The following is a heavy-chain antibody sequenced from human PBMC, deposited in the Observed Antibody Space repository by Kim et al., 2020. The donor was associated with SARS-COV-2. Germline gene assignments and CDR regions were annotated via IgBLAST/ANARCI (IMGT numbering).Heavy chain of an antibody. V-gene: IGHV1-69*13. D-gene: IGHD4-17*01. CDR1: GGTFISYA. CDR3: ARDPGDYGDYVI. CDR2: IIPIFGTA. Sequence: SVKVSCKASGGTFISYAISWVRQAPGQGLEWMGGIIPIFGTANYAQKFQGRVTITADESTSTAYMELSSLRSEDTAVYYCARDPGDYGDYVIWGQGTLVTVSS. J-gene: IGHJ4*02.